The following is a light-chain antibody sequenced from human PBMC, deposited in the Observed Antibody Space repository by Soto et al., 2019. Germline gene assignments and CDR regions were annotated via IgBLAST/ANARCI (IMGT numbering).Light chain of an antibody. CDR2: GAS. Sequence: EIVLTQSPGTLSLSPGERATLSCRASQSFHTNYLAWYQQRPGQAPRLLIYGASNRASGIPERFSGSGSGTDFTLTINRLEPEDSAVYYCQQHNNWPLTFGGGTKVEIK. CDR3: QQHNNWPLT. J-gene: IGKJ4*01. CDR1: QSFHTNY. V-gene: IGKV3-20*01.